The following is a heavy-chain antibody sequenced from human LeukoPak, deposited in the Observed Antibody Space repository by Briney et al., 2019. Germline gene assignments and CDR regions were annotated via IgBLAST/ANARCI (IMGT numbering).Heavy chain of an antibody. D-gene: IGHD1-26*01. CDR2: ISAYNGNT. J-gene: IGHJ4*02. CDR3: ARDLSRLGAAFNPHYFDY. V-gene: IGHV1-18*01. CDR1: GYTFTSYG. Sequence: ASVKVSCKASGYTFTSYGISWVRQAPGQGLEWMGWISAYNGNTNYAQKLQGRATMTTDTSTSTAYMELRSLRSDDTAVYYCARDLSRLGAAFNPHYFDYWGQGTLVTVSS.